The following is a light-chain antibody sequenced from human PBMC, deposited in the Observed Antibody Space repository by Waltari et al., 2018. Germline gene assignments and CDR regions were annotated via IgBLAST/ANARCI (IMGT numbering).Light chain of an antibody. CDR2: AAS. J-gene: IGKJ1*01. CDR1: PGVSTS. V-gene: IGKV3-20*01. CDR3: QHYVRLPAT. Sequence: SCRATPGVSTSLAWIQQKLDQAPMIRIYAASNRATGIPGRVRGSGSGTDFSLTISRLEPEDFAVYYCQHYVRLPATFGQGTKVEI.